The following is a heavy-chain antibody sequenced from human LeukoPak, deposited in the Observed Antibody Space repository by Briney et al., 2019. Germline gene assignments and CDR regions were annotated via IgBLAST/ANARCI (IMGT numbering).Heavy chain of an antibody. J-gene: IGHJ4*02. CDR1: GFTFSNAW. CDR2: IKSKTDGGTT. Sequence: GGSLRLSCAASGFTFSNAWMSWVRQAPGKGLEWVGRIKSKTDGGTTDYAAPVKGRFTISRDDSKNTLYLQMNSLKTEDTAVYYCTTDVGGATRFYYFDYWGQGTLVTVSS. V-gene: IGHV3-15*01. D-gene: IGHD5-24*01. CDR3: TTDVGGATRFYYFDY.